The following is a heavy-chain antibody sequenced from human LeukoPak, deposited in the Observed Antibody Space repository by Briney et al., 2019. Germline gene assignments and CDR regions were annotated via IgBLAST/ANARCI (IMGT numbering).Heavy chain of an antibody. D-gene: IGHD2-2*01. CDR3: AKVPAVPSKFFEYYFAD. J-gene: IGHJ4*02. Sequence: PAGSLRLSCVVSRLTFTSNAMYWVRQAPGKGLEWVSGISVSGGSEYYADSVKGRFSISGDNSKHTVYLQMNSLRAEDMAVYFCAKVPAVPSKFFEYYFADWGQGTLVTVSS. CDR2: ISVSGGSE. V-gene: IGHV3-23*01. CDR1: RLTFTSNA.